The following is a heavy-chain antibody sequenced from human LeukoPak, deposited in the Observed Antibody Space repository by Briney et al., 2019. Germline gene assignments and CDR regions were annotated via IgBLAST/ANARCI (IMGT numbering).Heavy chain of an antibody. D-gene: IGHD5-24*01. CDR1: GGSISSYY. Sequence: SSETLSLTCTVSGGSISSYYWSWIRQPPGKGLEWIGYIYYSGSTNYNPSLKSRVTISVDTSKNQFSLKLSSVTAADTAVYYCARDGGDGYNFDWGQGTLVTVSS. J-gene: IGHJ4*02. CDR3: ARDGGDGYNFD. CDR2: IYYSGST. V-gene: IGHV4-59*01.